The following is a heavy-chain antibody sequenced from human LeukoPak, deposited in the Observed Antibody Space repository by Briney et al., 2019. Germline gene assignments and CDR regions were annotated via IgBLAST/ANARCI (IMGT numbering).Heavy chain of an antibody. J-gene: IGHJ4*02. V-gene: IGHV3-23*01. Sequence: PGGSLRLSCAASGFPFSSYAMSWVRQSPGKGLEWVSAISGGNGNTYYAYYADSVKGRFTISRDNSKNTLYLQMNSLRAEDTAVYYCAKSSSSWYNWGQGTLVTVSS. CDR3: AKSSSSWYN. CDR2: ISGGNGNTYYA. D-gene: IGHD6-13*01. CDR1: GFPFSSYA.